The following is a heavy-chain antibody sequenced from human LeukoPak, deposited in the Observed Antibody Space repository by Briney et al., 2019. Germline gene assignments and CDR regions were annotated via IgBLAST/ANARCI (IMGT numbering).Heavy chain of an antibody. Sequence: GGSLRLSCAASGFTFSSYSMNWVRQAPGKGLEWVSYISSSSSTIYYADSVKGRFTISRDNAKNSLYLQMNSLRAEDTAVYYCARDPGSGYSYGYDTLGFDYYYGMDVWGQGTTVTVSS. J-gene: IGHJ6*02. CDR3: ARDPGSGYSYGYDTLGFDYYYGMDV. CDR1: GFTFSSYS. CDR2: ISSSSSTI. D-gene: IGHD5-18*01. V-gene: IGHV3-48*04.